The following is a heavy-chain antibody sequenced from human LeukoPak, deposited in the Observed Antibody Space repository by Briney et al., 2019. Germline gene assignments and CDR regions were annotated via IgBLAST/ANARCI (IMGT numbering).Heavy chain of an antibody. D-gene: IGHD1-26*01. CDR1: GGSISSSSYY. CDR3: ASGGSSPRFDY. V-gene: IGHV4-39*07. Sequence: TSETLSLTCTVSGGSISSSSYYWGWIRQPPGKGLEWIGSIYYSGSTYYNPSLKSRVTISVDTSKNQFSLKLSSVTAADTAVYYCASGGSSPRFDYWGQGTLVTVSS. CDR2: IYYSGST. J-gene: IGHJ4*02.